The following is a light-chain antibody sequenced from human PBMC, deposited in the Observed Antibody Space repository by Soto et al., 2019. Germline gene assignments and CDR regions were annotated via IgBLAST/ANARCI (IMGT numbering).Light chain of an antibody. CDR3: QQYGTSEII. J-gene: IGKJ5*01. V-gene: IGKV3-20*01. CDR2: DTS. CDR1: QSLSNSF. Sequence: EIVMTQSPATLSLSPGERATLSCRASQSLSNSFIAWYQQKPGQAPRLLIYDTSSRATGIPDRFSGSGSGTDFTLTISRLEPEDFSVFYCQQYGTSEIIFGQGTRLRL.